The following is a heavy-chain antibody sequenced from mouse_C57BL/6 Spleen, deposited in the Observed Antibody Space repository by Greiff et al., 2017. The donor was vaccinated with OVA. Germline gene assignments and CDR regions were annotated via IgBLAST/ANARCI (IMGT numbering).Heavy chain of an antibody. J-gene: IGHJ2*01. CDR3: ARGTTVVATGFDY. CDR2: IYPGDGDT. D-gene: IGHD1-1*01. V-gene: IGHV1-82*01. CDR1: GYAFSSSW. Sequence: QVQLQQSGPELVKPGASVKISCKASGYAFSSSWMNWVKQRPGKGLEWIGRIYPGDGDTNYNGKFKGKATLTADKSSSTAYMQLSSLTSEDSAVYFCARGTTVVATGFDYWGQGTTLTVSS.